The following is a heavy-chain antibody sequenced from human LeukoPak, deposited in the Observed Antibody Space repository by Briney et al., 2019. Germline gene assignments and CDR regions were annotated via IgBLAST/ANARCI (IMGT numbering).Heavy chain of an antibody. J-gene: IGHJ6*03. V-gene: IGHV3-30*04. Sequence: PGGSLRLSCVASGFTFSSYAMHWVRQAPGKGLEWVAVISYDGSNKYYADSVKGRFTISRDNSKNTLYLQKNSLGAEDTAVYYCARGIHNDFWSGYLSYYYYMDVWGKGTTVTVSS. CDR3: ARGIHNDFWSGYLSYYYYMDV. CDR2: ISYDGSNK. D-gene: IGHD3-3*01. CDR1: GFTFSSYA.